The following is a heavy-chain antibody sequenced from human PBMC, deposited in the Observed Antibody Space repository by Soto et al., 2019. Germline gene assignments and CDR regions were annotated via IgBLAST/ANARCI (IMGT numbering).Heavy chain of an antibody. CDR1: GFTFSSYW. Sequence: VPSGGSLRLSCSASGFTFSSYWLHWVRQAPGKGLVWVSRINGGGSSIDYADSVKGRFTISRDNAKNTLYLQMNSLRAEDTAVYYCARGLSRYYGFAYWGQGTLVTVYS. V-gene: IGHV3-74*01. D-gene: IGHD3-10*01. CDR2: INGGGSSI. J-gene: IGHJ4*02. CDR3: ARGLSRYYGFAY.